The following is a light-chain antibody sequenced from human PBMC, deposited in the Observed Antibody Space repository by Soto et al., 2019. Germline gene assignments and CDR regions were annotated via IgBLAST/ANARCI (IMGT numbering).Light chain of an antibody. V-gene: IGKV2-28*01. CDR1: RNLLHSNGYYY. CDR3: AQGLATPFT. Sequence: EIVLTQSPLSLPVTPGEPASISCRSSRNLLHSNGYYYLEWYLQKQGQSPQLLIYLGSNRASGVPDRFSGSGSGTDLTLTISRVEAEDVVVYFCAQGLATPFTFGGGNKVEIK. CDR2: LGS. J-gene: IGKJ4*02.